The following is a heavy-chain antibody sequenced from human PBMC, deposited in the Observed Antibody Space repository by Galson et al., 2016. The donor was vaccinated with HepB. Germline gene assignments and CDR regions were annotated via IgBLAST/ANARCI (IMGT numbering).Heavy chain of an antibody. Sequence: QVQLQESGPGLMKTSETLSLTRTVSGRSIISSPWTWIRHPPGKGLEWIAYIYYSGSTNHNPSLKSRVITSVDTSKNQFSLKLSLHQGPIGLPPGTLLQEHLWG. J-gene: IGHJ6*01. CDR1: GRSIISSP. CDR3: LLQEHL. CDR2: IYYSGST. V-gene: IGHV4-59*01.